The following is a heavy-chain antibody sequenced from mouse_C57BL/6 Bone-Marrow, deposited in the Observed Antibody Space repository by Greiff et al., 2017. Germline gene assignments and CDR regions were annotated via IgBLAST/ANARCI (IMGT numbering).Heavy chain of an antibody. CDR1: GYTFTSYW. CDR2: IDPNSGGT. Sequence: QVQLQQPGAELVKPGASVKLSCKASGYTFTSYWMHWVKQRPGRGLEWIGRIDPNSGGTKYNEKFKSKATLTVDKPSSTAYMQRSSLTSEDSAVYYCARFWSYAMDYWGQGTSVTVSS. V-gene: IGHV1-72*01. CDR3: ARFWSYAMDY. J-gene: IGHJ4*01.